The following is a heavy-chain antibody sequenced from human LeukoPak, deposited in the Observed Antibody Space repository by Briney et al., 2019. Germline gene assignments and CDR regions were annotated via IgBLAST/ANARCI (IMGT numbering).Heavy chain of an antibody. D-gene: IGHD6-19*01. V-gene: IGHV1-18*01. J-gene: IGHJ6*03. Sequence: ASVKVSCKASGYTFTSYGISWVRQAPGQGLEWMGWISAYNGNTNYAQKLQGRVTMTTDTSTSTAYMELRSLRSDDTAVYYCARDAYSSGWYFGWDFDYYYYYMDVWGKGTTVTISS. CDR3: ARDAYSSGWYFGWDFDYYYYYMDV. CDR1: GYTFTSYG. CDR2: ISAYNGNT.